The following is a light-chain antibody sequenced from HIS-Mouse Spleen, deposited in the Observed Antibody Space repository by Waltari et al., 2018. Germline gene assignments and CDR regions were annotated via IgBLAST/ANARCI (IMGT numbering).Light chain of an antibody. Sequence: DIVMTQSPDSLAVSLGERATINCKSSQSVLYSSNNKNYLAWYQQKPGQPPKLLIYWASTRDSGVPDRFSGSGSGTDFTPTISSLQAEDVAVYYCQQYYSTPLTFGPGTKVDIK. J-gene: IGKJ3*01. CDR1: QSVLYSSNNKNY. V-gene: IGKV4-1*01. CDR2: WAS. CDR3: QQYYSTPLT.